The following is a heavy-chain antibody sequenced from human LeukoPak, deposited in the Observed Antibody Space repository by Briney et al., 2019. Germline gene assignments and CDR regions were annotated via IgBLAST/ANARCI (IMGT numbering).Heavy chain of an antibody. V-gene: IGHV1-2*02. D-gene: IGHD6-19*01. Sequence: ASVKVSCKTSGYPFRGYYVHWVRQAPGQGLEWMGWVSPNTGTTSSAKKFQGRVTMTTDTSINAVYMELRSLRSDDTAVYYCAKDWGIAMTGLYSFDHWGQGTLVTVSS. J-gene: IGHJ4*02. CDR1: GYPFRGYY. CDR3: AKDWGIAMTGLYSFDH. CDR2: VSPNTGTT.